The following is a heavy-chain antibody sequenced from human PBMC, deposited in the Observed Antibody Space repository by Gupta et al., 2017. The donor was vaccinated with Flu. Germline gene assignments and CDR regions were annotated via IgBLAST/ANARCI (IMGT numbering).Heavy chain of an antibody. D-gene: IGHD6-19*01. CDR2: ISSSSSTI. CDR1: GFTFSSYS. J-gene: IGHJ3*02. Sequence: EVQLVESGGGLVQPGGSLRLSCAASGFTFSSYSMNWVRQAPGKGLEWVSYISSSSSTIYYADSVKGRFTISRDNAKNSLYLQMNSLRDEDTAVYYCARGLGQWLPRGGDAFDIWGQGTMVTVSS. V-gene: IGHV3-48*02. CDR3: ARGLGQWLPRGGDAFDI.